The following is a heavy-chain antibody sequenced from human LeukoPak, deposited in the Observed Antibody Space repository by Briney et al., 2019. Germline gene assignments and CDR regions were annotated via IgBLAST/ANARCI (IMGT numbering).Heavy chain of an antibody. J-gene: IGHJ4*02. Sequence: PGGSLRLSCAASGFTFSSYAMHWVRQAPGKGLEWVAVISYDGSNKYYADSVKCRFTISRDNSKNTLYLQMNSLRAEDTAVYYCAREWGRDYFDYWSQGTLVTVSS. CDR1: GFTFSSYA. V-gene: IGHV3-30-3*01. D-gene: IGHD3-16*01. CDR3: AREWGRDYFDY. CDR2: ISYDGSNK.